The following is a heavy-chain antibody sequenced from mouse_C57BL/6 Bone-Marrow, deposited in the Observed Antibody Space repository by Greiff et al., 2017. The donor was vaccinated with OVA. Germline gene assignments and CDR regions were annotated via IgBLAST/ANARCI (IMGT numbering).Heavy chain of an antibody. V-gene: IGHV5-16*01. CDR2: INYDGSST. J-gene: IGHJ2*01. CDR3: AREYYGSSLYYFDY. CDR1: GFTFSDYY. Sequence: EVKLMESEGGLVQPGSSMKLSCTASGFTFSDYYMAWVRQVPEKGLEWVANINYDGSSTYYLDSLKSRFIISRDNAKNILYLQMSSLKSEDTATYYGAREYYGSSLYYFDYWGQGTTLTVSS. D-gene: IGHD1-1*01.